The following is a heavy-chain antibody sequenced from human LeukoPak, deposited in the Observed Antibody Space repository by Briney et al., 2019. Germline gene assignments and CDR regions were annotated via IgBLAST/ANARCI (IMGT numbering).Heavy chain of an antibody. CDR2: IIPIFGTA. V-gene: IGHV1-69*05. D-gene: IGHD6-13*01. Sequence: GASVKVSCKASGGTFSSYAISWVRQAPGQGLEWMGGIIPIFGTANYAQKFQGRVTITTDESTSTAYMELSSLRSEDTAVYYCARDVVLAAGKDNWFDPWGQGTLVTVSS. CDR3: ARDVVLAAGKDNWFDP. J-gene: IGHJ5*02. CDR1: GGTFSSYA.